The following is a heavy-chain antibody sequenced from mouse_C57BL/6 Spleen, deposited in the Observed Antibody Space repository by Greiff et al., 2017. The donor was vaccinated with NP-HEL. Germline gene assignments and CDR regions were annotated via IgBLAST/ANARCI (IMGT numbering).Heavy chain of an antibody. CDR3: ARRKTTVVALRAMDY. Sequence: VQLQQSGAELMKPGASVKLSCKATGYTFTGYWIEWVKQRPGHGLEWIGEILPGSGSTNYNEKFKSKATFTADTSSNTAYMQLSSLTTEDSAIYDCARRKTTVVALRAMDYWGQGTSVTVSS. D-gene: IGHD1-1*01. CDR2: ILPGSGST. CDR1: GYTFTGYW. J-gene: IGHJ4*01. V-gene: IGHV1-9*01.